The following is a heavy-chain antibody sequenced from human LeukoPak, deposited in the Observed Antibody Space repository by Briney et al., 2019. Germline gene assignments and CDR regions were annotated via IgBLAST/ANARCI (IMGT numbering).Heavy chain of an antibody. D-gene: IGHD3-10*01. Sequence: ASVKVSCKASGYTFTSYDINWVRQASGRGLEWMGWMNPNNGKTGYAQKFQGRVTMTRDTSTSTAYMELRGLISEDTAVYYCVRDGEGVAISVNYWFDPWGQGTLVTVSS. J-gene: IGHJ5*02. CDR1: GYTFTSYD. CDR2: MNPNNGKT. CDR3: VRDGEGVAISVNYWFDP. V-gene: IGHV1-8*01.